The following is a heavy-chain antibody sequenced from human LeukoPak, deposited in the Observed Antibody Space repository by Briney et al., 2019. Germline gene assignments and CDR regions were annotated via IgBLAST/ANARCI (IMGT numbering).Heavy chain of an antibody. V-gene: IGHV4-4*02. CDR2: IYHSGST. J-gene: IGHJ6*03. CDR1: GDSISSSHW. CDR3: ARAVRRNYYYYYYMDV. D-gene: IGHD3-10*01. Sequence: SETLSLTCAVSGDSISSSHWWSWVRQSPGRGLEWIGEIYHSGSTNYNPSLKSRVTISVDTSKNQFSLKLSSVTAADTAVYYCARAVRRNYYYYYYMDVWGKGTTVTISS.